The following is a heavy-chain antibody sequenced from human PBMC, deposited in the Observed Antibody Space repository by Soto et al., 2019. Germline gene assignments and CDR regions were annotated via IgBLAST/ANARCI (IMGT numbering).Heavy chain of an antibody. J-gene: IGHJ4*02. CDR2: IYHSGST. V-gene: IGHV4-30-2*01. D-gene: IGHD2-2*01. CDR3: ARAPIQGHQSVVEPGSSLTLDY. CDR1: GGSISSGGYS. Sequence: PSETLSLTCAVSGGSISSGGYSWSWIRQPPGKGLEWIGYIYHSGSTYYNPSLKSRVTISKDTSKSQFSLKLTFVTAADTAVYYCARAPIQGHQSVVEPGSSLTLDYWGQGILVTVSS.